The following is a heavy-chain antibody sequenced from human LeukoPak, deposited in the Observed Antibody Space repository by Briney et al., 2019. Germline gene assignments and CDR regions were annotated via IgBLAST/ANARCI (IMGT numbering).Heavy chain of an antibody. CDR2: MNPNSGNT. D-gene: IGHD6-13*01. J-gene: IGHJ4*02. CDR1: GYTFTSYD. V-gene: IGHV1-8*01. Sequence: GASVKVSCKASGYTFTSYDINWVRQATGQGLEWMGWMNPNSGNTGYAQKFQGRVTMTRNTSISTAYMGLSSLRSEDTAVYYCARGHGIAAAVDFDYWGQGTLVTVSS. CDR3: ARGHGIAAAVDFDY.